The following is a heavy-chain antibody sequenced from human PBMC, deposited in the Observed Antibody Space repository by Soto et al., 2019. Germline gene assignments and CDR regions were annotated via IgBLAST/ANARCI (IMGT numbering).Heavy chain of an antibody. V-gene: IGHV3-23*01. CDR3: ATSGHGNSLKFTSFDM. D-gene: IGHD3-16*01. J-gene: IGHJ3*02. Sequence: EVQLFESGGALVQPGGSLRLSCAASRLTFRNYVVNWVRQAPGKGLEWVSTVGGTGDTYYPDSVKGRFTISRDNSKNMIYLQISGLRAEYTAVYYCATSGHGNSLKFTSFDMWGQGTRVAVSS. CDR2: VGGTGDT. CDR1: RLTFRNYV.